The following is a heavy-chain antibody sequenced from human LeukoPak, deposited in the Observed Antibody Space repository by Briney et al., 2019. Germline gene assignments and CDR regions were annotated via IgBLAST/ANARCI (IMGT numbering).Heavy chain of an antibody. Sequence: PSETLSLTCAVSGYSISSGYYWGWIRQPPGEGLEWIGSIYHSGSTYYNPSLKSRVTISVDTSKNQFSLKLISVTAADTAVYFCARALTSGWYSGKYYWGQGTLVTVSS. CDR1: GYSISSGYY. CDR3: ARALTSGWYSGKYY. V-gene: IGHV4-38-2*01. CDR2: IYHSGST. D-gene: IGHD6-19*01. J-gene: IGHJ4*02.